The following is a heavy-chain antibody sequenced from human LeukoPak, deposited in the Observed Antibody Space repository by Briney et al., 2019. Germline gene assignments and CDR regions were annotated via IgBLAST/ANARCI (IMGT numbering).Heavy chain of an antibody. D-gene: IGHD3-10*01. CDR3: AREIGRGATILHFDY. CDR1: GGSISSYY. V-gene: IGHV4-59*12. Sequence: SETLSLTSTVSGGSISSYYWSWIRQPPGKGLEWIGYIYYSGSTNYNPSLKSRVTISVDTSKNQFSLKLSSVTAADTAVYYCAREIGRGATILHFDYWGQGTLVTVSS. J-gene: IGHJ4*02. CDR2: IYYSGST.